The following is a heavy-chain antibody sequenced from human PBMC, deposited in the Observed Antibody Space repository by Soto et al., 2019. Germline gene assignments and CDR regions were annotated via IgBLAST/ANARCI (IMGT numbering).Heavy chain of an antibody. CDR1: GFAFGNYW. J-gene: IGHJ4*01. CDR2: IKRDASEQ. D-gene: IGHD3-10*01. Sequence: EVQLVESGGDLVQPGGSLRLSCAASGFAFGNYWMNWVRQAPGKGLEWLASIKRDASEQSYVDSEKGRITMSRDNAKNSLYLQMDSLRAEDTAVYYCERDSGDGAGSSVNHNLDYWGHGTLVTVSS. CDR3: ERDSGDGAGSSVNHNLDY. V-gene: IGHV3-7*01.